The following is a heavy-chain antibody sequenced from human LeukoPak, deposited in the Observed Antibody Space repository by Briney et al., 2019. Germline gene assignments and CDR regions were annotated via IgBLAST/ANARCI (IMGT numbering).Heavy chain of an antibody. J-gene: IGHJ4*02. V-gene: IGHV4-59*08. Sequence: SETLSLTCTVSGGSISSYYWSWIRQPPGKGLEWIGYIYHTGNSDYNPSLKSRATISLDTSKNQFSLKLTSVTAADTAVYFCARHPFSSPFDYWGQGTLVTVSS. CDR1: GGSISSYY. CDR2: IYHTGNS. CDR3: ARHPFSSPFDY.